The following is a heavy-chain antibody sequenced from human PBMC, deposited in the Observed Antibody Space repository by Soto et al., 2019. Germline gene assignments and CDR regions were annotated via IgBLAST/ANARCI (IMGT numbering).Heavy chain of an antibody. D-gene: IGHD6-13*01. V-gene: IGHV4-39*01. CDR2: IYYSGST. Sequence: SETLSLTCTVSGGSISSSSYYWGWIRQPPGKGLEWIGSIYYSGSTYYNPSLKSRVTISVDTSKNQFSLKLSSVTAADTAVYYCARHTSGKAAAGPNWFDPWGQGTLVTVSS. CDR3: ARHTSGKAAAGPNWFDP. J-gene: IGHJ5*02. CDR1: GGSISSSSYY.